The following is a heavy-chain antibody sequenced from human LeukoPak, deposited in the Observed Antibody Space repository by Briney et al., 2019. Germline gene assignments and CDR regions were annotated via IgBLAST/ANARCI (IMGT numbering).Heavy chain of an antibody. CDR2: IITSGGST. V-gene: IGHV1-46*01. Sequence: ASVKVSCKASGYIFTSHYMHWVRQAPGQGLERMGVIITSGGSTNYAQKFQGRVTMTRDTSTSTVYMELSSLRSEDTAVYFCARGGSGNGFDYWGQGTLVTVSS. D-gene: IGHD3-3*01. J-gene: IGHJ4*02. CDR1: GYIFTSHY. CDR3: ARGGSGNGFDY.